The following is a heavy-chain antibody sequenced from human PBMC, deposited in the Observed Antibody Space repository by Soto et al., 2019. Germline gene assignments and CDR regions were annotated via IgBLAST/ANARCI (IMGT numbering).Heavy chain of an antibody. V-gene: IGHV3-30-3*01. Sequence: SLRLSCAASGFTFSSYAMHWVRQAPGKGLEWVAVISYDGSNKYYADSVKGRFTISRDNSKNTLYLQMNSLRAEDTAVYYCARAIVVVTATLPTPLDYWGQGTLVTVSS. CDR3: ARAIVVVTATLPTPLDY. D-gene: IGHD2-21*02. J-gene: IGHJ4*02. CDR2: ISYDGSNK. CDR1: GFTFSSYA.